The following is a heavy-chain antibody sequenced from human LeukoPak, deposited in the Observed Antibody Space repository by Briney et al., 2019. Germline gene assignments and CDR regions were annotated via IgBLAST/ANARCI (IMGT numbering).Heavy chain of an antibody. D-gene: IGHD2-2*01. V-gene: IGHV4-59*01. Sequence: PSETLSLTCTVSGGPINSYYWSWIRQTPGMGLEWIGYIFSSGSTNYNPSLKSRVNFSVDMSKNQFSLNLSSVTAADTAVYYCARGPARIVVVPAFMDVWGQGTTVTVSS. CDR2: IFSSGST. CDR3: ARGPARIVVVPAFMDV. CDR1: GGPINSYY. J-gene: IGHJ6*02.